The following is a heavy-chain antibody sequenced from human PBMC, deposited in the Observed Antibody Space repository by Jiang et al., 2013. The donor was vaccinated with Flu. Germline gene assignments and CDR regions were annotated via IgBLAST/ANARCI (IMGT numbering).Heavy chain of an antibody. CDR2: ISSSSSYI. J-gene: IGHJ4*02. CDR3: ARVGLRLLLTGHFDY. V-gene: IGHV3-21*01. CDR1: GFTFSSYS. D-gene: IGHD3-22*01. Sequence: QLVESGGGLVKPGGSLRLSCAASGFTFSSYSMNWVRQAPGKGLEWVSSISSSSSYIYYADSVEGRFTISRDNAKNSLYLQMNSLRAEDTAVYYCARVGLRLLLTGHFDYWGQGTLVTVSS.